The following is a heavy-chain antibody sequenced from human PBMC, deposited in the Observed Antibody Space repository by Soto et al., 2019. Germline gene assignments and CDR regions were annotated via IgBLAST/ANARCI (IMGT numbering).Heavy chain of an antibody. D-gene: IGHD2-21*01. CDR2: IKSETDGGTT. CDR1: GFTFSNAW. J-gene: IGHJ4*02. Sequence: GGSLRLSCAASGFTFSNAWMNWVRQAPGKGLEWVGRIKSETDGGTTDYAAPVKGRFTISRDDSKNTLYLQMNSLKSEDTAVYYCTTGTLVMFDYWGQGTLVTVSS. V-gene: IGHV3-15*07. CDR3: TTGTLVMFDY.